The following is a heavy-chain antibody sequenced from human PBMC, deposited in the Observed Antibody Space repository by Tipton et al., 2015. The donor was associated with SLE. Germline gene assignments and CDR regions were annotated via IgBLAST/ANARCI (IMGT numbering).Heavy chain of an antibody. D-gene: IGHD2-21*01. V-gene: IGHV4-34*01. J-gene: IGHJ5*02. CDR2: INHSGST. CDR1: TGSFSGYY. Sequence: TLSLTCTVYTGSFSGYYWSWIRQPPGKGLEWIGEINHSGSTNYNPSLKSRVTISVDTSKNQFSLKLSSVTAADTAVYYCAREASYCGVDCYPSWFDPWGQGTLVTVSS. CDR3: AREASYCGVDCYPSWFDP.